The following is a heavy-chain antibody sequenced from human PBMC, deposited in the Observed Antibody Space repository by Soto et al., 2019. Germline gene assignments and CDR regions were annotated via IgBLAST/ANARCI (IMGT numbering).Heavy chain of an antibody. V-gene: IGHV3-33*01. CDR2: IWYDGSNK. J-gene: IGHJ2*01. D-gene: IGHD1-26*01. Sequence: QVQLVESGGGVVQPGRSLRLSCAASGFTFSSYGMHWVRQAPGKGLEWVAVIWYDGSNKYYADSVKGRFTISRDNSKNTLYLQMNSLTAEDTAVYYCARVAHLGSYRSLYWYFDLWGRGTLVTVSS. CDR3: ARVAHLGSYRSLYWYFDL. CDR1: GFTFSSYG.